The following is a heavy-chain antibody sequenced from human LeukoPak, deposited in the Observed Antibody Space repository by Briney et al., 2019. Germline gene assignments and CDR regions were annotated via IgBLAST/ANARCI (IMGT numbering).Heavy chain of an antibody. CDR1: GFTFSSYT. D-gene: IGHD3-16*01. Sequence: GGSLRLSCAASGFTFSSYTMNWVRQAPGKGLEWVSSITSSSSYIYYADSVMGRFTISRDNAKNSLYLQMNSLRAEDTAVYYCARLHYDFVWGIFDYWGQGTLVTVSS. CDR2: ITSSSSYI. V-gene: IGHV3-21*01. CDR3: ARLHYDFVWGIFDY. J-gene: IGHJ4*02.